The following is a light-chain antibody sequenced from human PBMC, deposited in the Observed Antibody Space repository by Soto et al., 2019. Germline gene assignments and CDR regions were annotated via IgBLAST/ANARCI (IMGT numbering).Light chain of an antibody. Sequence: EIVLTQSPGTLSLSPGERATLSCRASQSVSSSYLAWYQQKPGQAPRLLIYGASSRATGIPDRFSGSGSGTDFPLTISRLEPEDFAVYYCQQYGSSLFTFGPATKVDI. CDR3: QQYGSSLFT. J-gene: IGKJ3*01. CDR2: GAS. V-gene: IGKV3-20*01. CDR1: QSVSSSY.